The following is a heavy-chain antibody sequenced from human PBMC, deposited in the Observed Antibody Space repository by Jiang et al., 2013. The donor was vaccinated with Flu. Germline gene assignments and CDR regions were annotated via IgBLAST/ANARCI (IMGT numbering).Heavy chain of an antibody. D-gene: IGHD5-18*01. CDR3: AREGRHSYGYAWFDP. CDR1: GGPISNYY. J-gene: IGHJ5*02. V-gene: IGHV4-59*01. Sequence: PGLVKPSETLSLTCTVSGGPISNYYWSWIRQPPGKGLEWIGYMYYSGSTNYNPSLKSRVTISVDTSKNQFSLKLTSVTAADTAVYYCAREGRHSYGYAWFDPWGQGTLVTVSS. CDR2: MYYSGST.